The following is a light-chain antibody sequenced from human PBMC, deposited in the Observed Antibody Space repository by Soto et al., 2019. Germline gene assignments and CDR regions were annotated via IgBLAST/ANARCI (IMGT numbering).Light chain of an antibody. V-gene: IGKV3-15*01. CDR2: GAS. Sequence: EIVLTQSPGTLSLSPGERATLSCRASQSVSNNYLAWYQQKPGQAPRLLIYGASSRATGIPVRFSGSGSGTEFTLTISSLQSEDFAVYYCQQYNNWPFITFGQGTRLENK. CDR1: QSVSNN. CDR3: QQYNNWPFIT. J-gene: IGKJ5*01.